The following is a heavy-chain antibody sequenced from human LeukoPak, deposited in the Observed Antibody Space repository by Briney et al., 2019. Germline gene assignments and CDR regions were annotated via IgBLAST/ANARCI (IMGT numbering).Heavy chain of an antibody. CDR3: ATGRSGYFDS. J-gene: IGHJ4*02. V-gene: IGHV3-15*01. Sequence: GGSLRLSCAASGLTLSNAWMTWVRQAPGKGLEWVARIKSKTDGGTKDYAAPVKGTFTISRDDSENTVYLQMNSLKIEDTAVYYCATGRSGYFDSRGQGTLVFVSS. CDR1: GLTLSNAW. CDR2: IKSKTDGGTK.